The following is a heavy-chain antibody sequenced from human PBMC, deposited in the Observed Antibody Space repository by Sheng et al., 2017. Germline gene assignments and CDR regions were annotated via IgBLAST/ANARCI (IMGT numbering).Heavy chain of an antibody. CDR3: ARSVVPAALSYYYYYYMDV. V-gene: IGHV1-69*04. D-gene: IGHD2-2*01. CDR1: GGTFSSYA. Sequence: QVQLVQSGAEVKKPGSSVKVSCKASGGTFSSYAISWVRQAPGQGLEWMGGIIPILGIANYAQKFQGRVTITADKSTSTAYMELSSLRSEDTAVYYCARSVVPAALSYYYYYYMDVWGKGTTVTVSS. CDR2: IIPILGIA. J-gene: IGHJ6*03.